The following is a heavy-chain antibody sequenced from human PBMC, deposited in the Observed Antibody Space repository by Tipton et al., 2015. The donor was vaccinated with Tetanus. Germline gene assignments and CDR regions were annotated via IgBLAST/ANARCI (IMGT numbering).Heavy chain of an antibody. CDR3: AKIPCGGDCYRYGMDV. J-gene: IGHJ6*02. CDR1: GFTFNTYA. D-gene: IGHD2-21*02. V-gene: IGHV3-23*01. CDR2: ISDSGGST. Sequence: SLRLSCAASGFTFNTYAMSWVRQSPGKGLEWVSVISDSGGSTYYADSVKGRFTISRDNSKNTLYVQMNSLRAADTAVYYCAKIPCGGDCYRYGMDVWGQGTTVTVSS.